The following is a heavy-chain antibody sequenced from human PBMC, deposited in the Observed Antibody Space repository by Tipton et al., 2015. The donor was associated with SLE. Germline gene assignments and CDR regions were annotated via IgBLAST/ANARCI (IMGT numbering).Heavy chain of an antibody. CDR2: IYSGGST. CDR3: ARKESIAAADGAFDI. V-gene: IGHV3-53*01. J-gene: IGHJ3*02. Sequence: SLRLSCAASGFTVSSNYMSWVRQAPGKGLEWVSVIYSGGSTYYADSVKGRFTISRDNSKNTLYLQMNSLRAEDTAVYYCARKESIAAADGAFDIWGQGTMVTVSS. CDR1: GFTVSSNY. D-gene: IGHD6-13*01.